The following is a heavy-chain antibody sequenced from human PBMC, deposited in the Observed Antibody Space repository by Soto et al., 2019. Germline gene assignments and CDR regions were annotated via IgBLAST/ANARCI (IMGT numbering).Heavy chain of an antibody. Sequence: SETLSLTCTVSGGSISSGGYYWSWIRQHPGKGLEWIGYIYYSGSTYYNPSLKSRVTISVDTSKNQFSLKLSSVTAADTAVYYCAREERVLGYCSGGSCYSGGNWFDPWGQGTLVTVSS. CDR2: IYYSGST. J-gene: IGHJ5*02. CDR3: AREERVLGYCSGGSCYSGGNWFDP. CDR1: GGSISSGGYY. V-gene: IGHV4-31*03. D-gene: IGHD2-15*01.